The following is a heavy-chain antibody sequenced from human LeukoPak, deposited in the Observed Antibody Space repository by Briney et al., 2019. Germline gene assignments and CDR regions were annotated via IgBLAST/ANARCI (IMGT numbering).Heavy chain of an antibody. CDR2: ISGGDTST. J-gene: IGHJ4*02. CDR1: GFIFSSYA. Sequence: GGSLRLSCAASGFIFSSYAMNWVRQAPGKGLEWVSAISGGDTSTFYADSVKGRFTISRDNSKNTLYLQMNSLRAEDTAAYHCAKGRNEDGDAALNYWGQGTLVTVSS. CDR3: AKGRNEDGDAALNY. D-gene: IGHD4-17*01. V-gene: IGHV3-23*01.